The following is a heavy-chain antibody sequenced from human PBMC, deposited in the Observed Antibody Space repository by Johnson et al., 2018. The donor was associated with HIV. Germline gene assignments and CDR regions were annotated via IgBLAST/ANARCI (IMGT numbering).Heavy chain of an antibody. CDR3: ATSLYYYDSSGFSFDAFDI. CDR2: IKQDGSEK. V-gene: IGHV3-7*02. Sequence: VQLVESGGGLVQPGGSLRLSCAASGFTFSDYYMSWVRQAPGRGLEWVANIKQDGSEKYYVDSVKGRFTISRDNSKNTLYLQMYSLRAEDTAVYYCATSLYYYDSSGFSFDAFDIWGQGTLVTISS. CDR1: GFTFSDYY. J-gene: IGHJ3*02. D-gene: IGHD3-22*01.